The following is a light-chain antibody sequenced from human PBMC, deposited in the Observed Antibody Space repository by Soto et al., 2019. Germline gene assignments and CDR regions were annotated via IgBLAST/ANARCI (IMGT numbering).Light chain of an antibody. CDR1: SSDVGGFNY. CDR2: EVS. V-gene: IGLV2-14*01. Sequence: QPALTQPASVSGSPGQSITLSCTGTSSDVGGFNYVSWYQQHPGKAPKLIIYEVSNRPSGVSNRFSASKSGNTASLTISGLQAGDEADYYCSSYTGSSTLVVFGGGTQLTVL. CDR3: SSYTGSSTLVV. J-gene: IGLJ2*01.